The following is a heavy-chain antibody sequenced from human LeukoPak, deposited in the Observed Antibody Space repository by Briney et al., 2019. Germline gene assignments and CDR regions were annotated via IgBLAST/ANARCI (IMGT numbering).Heavy chain of an antibody. CDR1: GGSMSTYH. J-gene: IGHJ4*02. Sequence: PSETLSLTCSVSGGSMSTYHWSWIRQPPGKGLEWIGHVYSSGSPSYNPSLKSRVTISVDTSKTHFSLKLSSVTAADTAVYYCASGGFLGGNFWGYYFDYWGQGTLVTVSS. V-gene: IGHV4-59*08. CDR2: VYSSGSP. D-gene: IGHD4-23*01. CDR3: ASGGFLGGNFWGYYFDY.